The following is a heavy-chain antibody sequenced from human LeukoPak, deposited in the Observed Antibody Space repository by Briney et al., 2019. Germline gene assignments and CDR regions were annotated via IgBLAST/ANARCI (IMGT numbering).Heavy chain of an antibody. CDR3: ARDLSGYSYGYGLDY. J-gene: IGHJ4*02. CDR2: IIPIFGTA. CDR1: GGTFSSYA. Sequence: SVKVSCKASGGTFSSYAISWVRQAPGQGLEWMGRIIPIFGTANYAQKFQGRVTITTVESTSTAYMELSSLRSEDTAVYYCARDLSGYSYGYGLDYWGQGTLVTVSS. D-gene: IGHD5-18*01. V-gene: IGHV1-69*05.